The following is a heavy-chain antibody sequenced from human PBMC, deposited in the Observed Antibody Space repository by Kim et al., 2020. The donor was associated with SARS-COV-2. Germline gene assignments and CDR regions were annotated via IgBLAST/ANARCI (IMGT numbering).Heavy chain of an antibody. Sequence: ASVKVSCKASGYTFTGYYMHWVRQAPGQGLEWMGWINPNSGGTNYAQKFQGRVTMTRDTSISTAYMELSRLRSDDTAVYYCARAPASYSSGWLYYFDYWGQGTLVPVSS. J-gene: IGHJ4*02. CDR3: ARAPASYSSGWLYYFDY. CDR1: GYTFTGYY. V-gene: IGHV1-2*02. CDR2: INPNSGGT. D-gene: IGHD6-19*01.